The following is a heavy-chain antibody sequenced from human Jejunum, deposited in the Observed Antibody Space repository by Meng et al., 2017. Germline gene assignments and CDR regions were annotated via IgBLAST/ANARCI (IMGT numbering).Heavy chain of an antibody. CDR2: IYHSETT. J-gene: IGHJ6*02. D-gene: IGHD2/OR15-2a*01. CDR1: GGSISTYY. CDR3: ARSTAFDVFSM. V-gene: IGHV4-59*01. Sequence: SETLSLTCSVSGGSISTYYWSWIRQPPGKGLEWIGYIYHSETTNYNPSLKSRVTISVDTSTNQVSLKLTSVVAADTAVYYCARSTAFDVFSMWGQGKTVTVSS.